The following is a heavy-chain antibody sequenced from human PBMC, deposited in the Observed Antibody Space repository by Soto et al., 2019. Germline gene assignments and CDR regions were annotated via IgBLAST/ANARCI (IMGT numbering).Heavy chain of an antibody. CDR1: GYTFTSYG. Sequence: SVKVSCKASGYTFTSYGIDWVRQAPGQGLEWLGWISAYDGNTKYAQILQGRVSLTTDTSTNTAYMELRSLRSDDTAMYYCARDRSHSSAYWWLDYWGQGTQVTVSS. J-gene: IGHJ4*02. CDR3: ARDRSHSSAYWWLDY. CDR2: ISAYDGNT. V-gene: IGHV1-18*01. D-gene: IGHD3-22*01.